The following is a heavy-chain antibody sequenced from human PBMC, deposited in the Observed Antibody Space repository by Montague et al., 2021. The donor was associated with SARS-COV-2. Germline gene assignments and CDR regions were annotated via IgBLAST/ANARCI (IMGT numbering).Heavy chain of an antibody. D-gene: IGHD5-12*01. CDR2: ISEIGST. J-gene: IGHJ4*02. CDR3: ARLQGGRRLMDY. Sequence: SETLSLTCTVSGGSISSYYWSWIRQPPGKALEYIAYISEIGSTHRNPALKSRVTIPVDPSRNQFYLDVNSVTAADTAVYYCARLQGGRRLMDYWGQGTLVTVPS. V-gene: IGHV4-59*01. CDR1: GGSISSYY.